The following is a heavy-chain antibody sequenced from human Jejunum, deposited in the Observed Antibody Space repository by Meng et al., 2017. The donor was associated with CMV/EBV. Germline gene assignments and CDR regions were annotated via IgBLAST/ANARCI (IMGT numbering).Heavy chain of an antibody. CDR2: IYTNGRA. V-gene: IGHV4-61*02. CDR1: GASVNSGNYY. CDR3: ATEPPGY. Sequence: LSITCTVSGASVNSGNYYWGWIRQPAGKGLEWIGRIYTNGRATYNPSLESRVTISLDTSKNQFSLEVNSVTAADTAVYYCATEPPGYWGQGTLVTVSS. J-gene: IGHJ4*02.